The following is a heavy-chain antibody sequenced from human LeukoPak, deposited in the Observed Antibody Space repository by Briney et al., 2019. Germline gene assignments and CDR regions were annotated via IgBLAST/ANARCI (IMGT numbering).Heavy chain of an antibody. CDR1: GFTFSSYS. CDR2: ISSSSSYI. D-gene: IGHD3-3*01. J-gene: IGHJ4*02. CDR3: ARGEVFFGVYFDY. Sequence: GGSLRLSCAASGFTFSSYSMNWVRQAPGKGLEWVSSISSSSSYIYYADSVKGRFTISRDNAKNSLYLQMNGLRAEDTAVYYCARGEVFFGVYFDYWGQGTLVTVSS. V-gene: IGHV3-21*01.